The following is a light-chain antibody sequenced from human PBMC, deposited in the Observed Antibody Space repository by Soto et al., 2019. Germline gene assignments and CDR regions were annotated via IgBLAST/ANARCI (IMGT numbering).Light chain of an antibody. CDR1: HRVSSY. CDR2: GAS. V-gene: IGKV3-11*01. Sequence: EILMTQSPATLSVSPGESSTLSCSASHRVSSYLAWYQQKPGQAPRLLIYGASNRATGIPDRFSGSGSGTDFTLTIGGLEPEDSAVYYCQQRINWPLTFGGGTKVDIK. J-gene: IGKJ4*01. CDR3: QQRINWPLT.